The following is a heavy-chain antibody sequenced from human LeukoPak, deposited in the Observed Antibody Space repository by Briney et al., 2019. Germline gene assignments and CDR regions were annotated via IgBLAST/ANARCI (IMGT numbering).Heavy chain of an antibody. CDR2: MNPNSGNT. Sequence: ASVKVSCKASGYTFTGYDINWVRQATGQGLEWMGWMNPNSGNTGYAQKFQGRVTMTRNTSISTAYMELSSLRSEDTAVYYCARGPRYCSSTSCYWGRDYWGQGTLVTVSS. V-gene: IGHV1-8*01. D-gene: IGHD2-2*01. CDR3: ARGPRYCSSTSCYWGRDY. CDR1: GYTFTGYD. J-gene: IGHJ4*02.